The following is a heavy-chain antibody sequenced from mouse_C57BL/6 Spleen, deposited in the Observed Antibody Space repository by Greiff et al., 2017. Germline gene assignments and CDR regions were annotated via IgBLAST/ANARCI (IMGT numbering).Heavy chain of an antibody. Sequence: EVQGVESGGGLVKPGGSLKLSCAASGFTFSDYGMHWVRQAPEKGLEWVAYISSGSNTIFYADTVKGRFTISRDNAKNTLFLQMTSLRSEDTAMYYCARGDYDYDWYFDYWGQGTTLTVSS. V-gene: IGHV5-17*01. D-gene: IGHD2-4*01. CDR3: ARGDYDYDWYFDY. CDR2: ISSGSNTI. CDR1: GFTFSDYG. J-gene: IGHJ2*01.